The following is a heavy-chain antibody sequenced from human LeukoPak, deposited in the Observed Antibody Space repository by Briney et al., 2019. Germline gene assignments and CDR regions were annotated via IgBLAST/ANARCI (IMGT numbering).Heavy chain of an antibody. V-gene: IGHV3-7*03. Sequence: PGGSLRLSCAASGFTFSSYWMSWVRQAPGKWLEWVANIKQDGSEKYYVDSVKGRFTISRDNAKNSLYLQMNSLRAEDTAVYYCARGGCSSTSCYVNWFDPWGQGTLVTVSS. CDR2: IKQDGSEK. D-gene: IGHD2-2*01. J-gene: IGHJ5*02. CDR3: ARGGCSSTSCYVNWFDP. CDR1: GFTFSSYW.